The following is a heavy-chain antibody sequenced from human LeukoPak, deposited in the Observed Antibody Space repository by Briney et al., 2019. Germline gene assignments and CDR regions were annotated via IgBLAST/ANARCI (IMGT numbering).Heavy chain of an antibody. CDR2: INHSGST. V-gene: IGHV4-34*01. J-gene: IGHJ4*02. Sequence: AETLSLTCAVYGGSFSGYYWSWIRQPPGKGLEWIGEINHSGSTNYNPSLKSRVTISVDTSKNQFSLKLSSVTAADTAVYYCARRPPITMIYTRRYYFDYWGQGTLVTVSS. CDR3: ARRPPITMIYTRRYYFDY. CDR1: GGSFSGYY. D-gene: IGHD3-22*01.